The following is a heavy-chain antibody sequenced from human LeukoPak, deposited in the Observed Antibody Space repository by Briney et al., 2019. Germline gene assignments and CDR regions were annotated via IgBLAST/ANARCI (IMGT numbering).Heavy chain of an antibody. CDR3: AKDPDYGGNLGGFDY. J-gene: IGHJ4*02. V-gene: IGHV3-9*01. Sequence: GRSLRLSCAASGFTFDDYAMHWVRQAPGKGLEWVSGISWNSGRIGYADSVKGRFTISRDNAKNSLYLQMNSLRAEDTALYYCAKDPDYGGNLGGFDYWGQGTLVTVSS. D-gene: IGHD4-23*01. CDR1: GFTFDDYA. CDR2: ISWNSGRI.